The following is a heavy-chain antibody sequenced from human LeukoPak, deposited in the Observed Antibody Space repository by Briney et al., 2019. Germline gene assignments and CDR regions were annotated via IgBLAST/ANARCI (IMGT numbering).Heavy chain of an antibody. J-gene: IGHJ4*02. V-gene: IGHV3-21*01. CDR2: ISSSSSYI. Sequence: GGSLRLSCAASGFTFSSYAMSWVRQAPGKGLEWVSSISSSSSYIYYADSVKGRFTISRDNAKNSLYLQMNSLRAEDTAVYYCARDVAPGIAAVVSPDFDYWGQGTLVTVSS. D-gene: IGHD6-13*01. CDR1: GFTFSSYA. CDR3: ARDVAPGIAAVVSPDFDY.